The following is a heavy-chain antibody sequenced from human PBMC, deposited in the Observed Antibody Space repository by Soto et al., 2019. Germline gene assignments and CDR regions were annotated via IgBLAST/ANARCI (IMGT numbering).Heavy chain of an antibody. J-gene: IGHJ4*02. CDR1: GGSISSSNW. CDR3: ARDSSESVAGTKGDY. D-gene: IGHD6-19*01. Sequence: PSETLSLTCAVSGGSISSSNWWSWVRQPPGKGLEWIGEIYHSGSTNYNPSLKSRVTISVDKSKNQFSLKLSSVTAADTAVYYCARDSSESVAGTKGDYWGQGTLVTVSS. V-gene: IGHV4-4*02. CDR2: IYHSGST.